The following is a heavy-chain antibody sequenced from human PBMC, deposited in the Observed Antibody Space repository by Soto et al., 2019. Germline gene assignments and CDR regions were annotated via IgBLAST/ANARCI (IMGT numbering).Heavy chain of an antibody. CDR3: AKDLQSYGDYDYYCYGMDV. J-gene: IGHJ6*02. Sequence: QVQLVDSGGGEVQPGRSLTISCAASGFTFSTYGMHWVRQTPGKGLEWVAVISYDGTNKFYSDSVKGRFTISRDNFKNTLTLGMHSLTADDTAVYSCAKDLQSYGDYDYYCYGMDVWGLGTRVTVSS. CDR1: GFTFSTYG. V-gene: IGHV3-30*18. D-gene: IGHD4-17*01. CDR2: ISYDGTNK.